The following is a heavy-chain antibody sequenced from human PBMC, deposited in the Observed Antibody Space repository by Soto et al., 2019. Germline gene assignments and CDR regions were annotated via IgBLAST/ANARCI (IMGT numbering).Heavy chain of an antibody. CDR2: ISWNSGSI. CDR1: GFTFDDYA. V-gene: IGHV3-9*03. D-gene: IGHD5-12*01. Sequence: EVQLVESGGGLVQPGRSLRLSCAASGFTFDDYAMHWVRQAPGKGLEWVSGISWNSGSIGYADSVKGRFTISRDNAKNSLYLQMNSLRAEDMALYYCAKDIEWLRFGAFDYWGQGTLVTVSS. CDR3: AKDIEWLRFGAFDY. J-gene: IGHJ4*02.